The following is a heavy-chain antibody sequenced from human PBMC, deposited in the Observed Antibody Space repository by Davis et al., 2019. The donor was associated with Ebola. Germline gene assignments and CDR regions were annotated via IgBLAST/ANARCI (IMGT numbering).Heavy chain of an antibody. J-gene: IGHJ3*02. D-gene: IGHD5-18*01. V-gene: IGHV4-34*09. CDR1: GGSFSGYY. CDR2: INHSGST. Sequence: MPSETLSLTCAVYGGSFSGYYWNWIRQPPGKGLEWIGEINHSGSTYYNPSLKSRVTISVDTSKNQFSLKLSSVTAADTAVYYCARDLGYSFYPHAFDIWGQGTMVTVSS. CDR3: ARDLGYSFYPHAFDI.